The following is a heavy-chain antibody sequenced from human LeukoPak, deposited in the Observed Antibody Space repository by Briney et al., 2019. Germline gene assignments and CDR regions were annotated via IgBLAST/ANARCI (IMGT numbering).Heavy chain of an antibody. CDR3: ARCVVEYGDSYYYYYGMDV. Sequence: SETLSLTCAVYGGSFSGYYWSWIRQPPGKGLEWIGEINHSGSTNYNPSLKSRVTISVDTSKNQFSLKLSSVTAADTAVYYCARCVVEYGDSYYYYYGMDVWGRGTTVTVSS. CDR2: INHSGST. CDR1: GGSFSGYY. J-gene: IGHJ6*02. D-gene: IGHD4-17*01. V-gene: IGHV4-34*01.